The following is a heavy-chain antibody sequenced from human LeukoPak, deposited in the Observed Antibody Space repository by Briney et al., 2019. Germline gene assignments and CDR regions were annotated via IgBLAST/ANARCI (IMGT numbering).Heavy chain of an antibody. V-gene: IGHV3-9*01. J-gene: IGHJ4*02. CDR3: ATSAEDGSN. D-gene: IGHD2-15*01. Sequence: GGSLRLSCAASGFTFVDNAMPWVRQAPGKGLEWVSGISWNSGSIGYADSVKGRFTISRDNAKDSLYLQMNSLRAEDTALYYCATSAEDGSNWGQGTLVTVSS. CDR2: ISWNSGSI. CDR1: GFTFVDNA.